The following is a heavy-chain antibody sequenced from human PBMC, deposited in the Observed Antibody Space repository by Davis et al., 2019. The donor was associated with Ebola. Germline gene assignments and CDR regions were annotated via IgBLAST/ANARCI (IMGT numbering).Heavy chain of an antibody. CDR2: IYYSGST. V-gene: IGHV4-39*01. CDR1: GGSISSSSYY. J-gene: IGHJ4*02. D-gene: IGHD2-2*01. Sequence: SETLSLTCTVSGGSISSSSYYWGWIRQPPGKGLEWIGSIYYSGSTYYNPSLKSRVTISVDTSKNQFSLKLSSVTAADTAVYYCARGLEDFIVVVPAAPDYWGQGTLVTVSS. CDR3: ARGLEDFIVVVPAAPDY.